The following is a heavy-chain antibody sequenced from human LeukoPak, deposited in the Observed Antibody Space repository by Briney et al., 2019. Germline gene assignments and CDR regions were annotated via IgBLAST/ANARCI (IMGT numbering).Heavy chain of an antibody. CDR1: GYTFTMYG. CDR2: ISAYNCDK. Sequence: ASVKVSFKSSGYTFTMYGISWVRQAPGQGLDGMGWISAYNCDKNYAQKLQGRVTITTDPSTSTAYMELRSLKSDDTAMYYCARTHTNDSGDYPLRYSFAYWGQGTLVSVSS. J-gene: IGHJ4*02. V-gene: IGHV1-18*01. CDR3: ARTHTNDSGDYPLRYSFAY. D-gene: IGHD4-17*01.